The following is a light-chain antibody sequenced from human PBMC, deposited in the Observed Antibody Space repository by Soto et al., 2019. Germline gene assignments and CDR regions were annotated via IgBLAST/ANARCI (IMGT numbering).Light chain of an antibody. CDR1: QNVNYY. Sequence: ELVLTQSPATLSLSPGERATLSCRASQNVNYYLSWYQQKPGQAPRLLLYDASNRATGIPARFGGSGFGTDFTLTTSSLETEDIAVYYWQQRSNEWTVGRGTEVEI. CDR3: QQRSNEWT. CDR2: DAS. J-gene: IGKJ1*01. V-gene: IGKV3-11*01.